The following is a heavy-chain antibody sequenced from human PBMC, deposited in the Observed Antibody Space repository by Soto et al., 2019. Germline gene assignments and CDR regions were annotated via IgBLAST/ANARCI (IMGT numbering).Heavy chain of an antibody. J-gene: IGHJ4*02. CDR3: ARDFGIKASIAAAGTGY. CDR2: IWYDGSNK. CDR1: GFTFSSYG. D-gene: IGHD6-13*01. V-gene: IGHV3-33*01. Sequence: GGSLRLSCAASGFTFSSYGMHWVRQAPGKGLEWVAVIWYDGSNKYYADSVKGRFTISRDNSKNTLYLQMNSLRAEDTAVYYCARDFGIKASIAAAGTGYWGQGTLVTVSS.